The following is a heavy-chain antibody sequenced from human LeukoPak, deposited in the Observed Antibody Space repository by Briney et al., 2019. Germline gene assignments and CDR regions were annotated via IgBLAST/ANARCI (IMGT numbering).Heavy chain of an antibody. CDR2: ISYDGSNK. CDR3: AKDEYSSGCYYFDY. Sequence: PGGSLRLSCAASGFTFSSYDMHWVRQAPGKGLEWLALISYDGSNKYYADSVEGRFTISRDNSKNTLYLQMNSLRAEDTAVYYCAKDEYSSGCYYFDYWGQGTLVTVSS. CDR1: GFTFSSYD. V-gene: IGHV3-30*18. D-gene: IGHD6-19*01. J-gene: IGHJ4*02.